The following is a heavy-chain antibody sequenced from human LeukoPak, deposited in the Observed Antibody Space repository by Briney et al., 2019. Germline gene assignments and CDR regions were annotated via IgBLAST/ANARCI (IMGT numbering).Heavy chain of an antibody. J-gene: IGHJ4*02. CDR2: IIPIFGTA. V-gene: IGHV1-69*13. CDR3: ARDAGLGNQGIDY. CDR1: GGTFSSYA. Sequence: ASVTVSCKASGGTFSSYAISWVRQAPGQGLEWMGGIIPIFGTAIYAQKFQGRVTITADESTGTAYMELSSLRSEDTAVYYCARDAGLGNQGIDYWGQGTLVTVSS. D-gene: IGHD3/OR15-3a*01.